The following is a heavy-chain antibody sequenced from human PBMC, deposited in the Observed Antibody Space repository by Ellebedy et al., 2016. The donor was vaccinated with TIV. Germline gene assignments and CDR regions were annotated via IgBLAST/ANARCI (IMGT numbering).Heavy chain of an antibody. V-gene: IGHV3-30-3*02. CDR1: GFTFSSYA. CDR2: ISYDGSNK. CDR3: AANWNLDY. J-gene: IGHJ4*02. Sequence: GESLKISXAASGFTFSSYAMHWVRQAPGKGLEWVAVISYDGSNKYYADSVKGRFTISRDNSKNTLYLQMNSLRAEDTAVYYCAANWNLDYWGQGALVTVSS. D-gene: IGHD1-20*01.